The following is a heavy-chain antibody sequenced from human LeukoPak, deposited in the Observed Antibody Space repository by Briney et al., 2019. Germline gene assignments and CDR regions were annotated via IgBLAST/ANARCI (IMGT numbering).Heavy chain of an antibody. CDR1: GFTVSSNY. Sequence: SEGSLRLSCAASGFTVSSNYMSWVRQAPGKGLEWVSVIYSGGSTYYADSVKGRFTISRDNSKNTLYLQMNSLRAEDTAVYYCARDSSTVTENYFDYWGQGTLVTVSS. V-gene: IGHV3-53*01. J-gene: IGHJ4*02. CDR2: IYSGGST. D-gene: IGHD4-17*01. CDR3: ARDSSTVTENYFDY.